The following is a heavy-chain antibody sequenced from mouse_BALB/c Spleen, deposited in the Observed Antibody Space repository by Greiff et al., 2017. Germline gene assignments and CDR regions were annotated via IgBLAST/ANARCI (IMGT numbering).Heavy chain of an antibody. D-gene: IGHD2-1*01. J-gene: IGHJ1*01. V-gene: IGHV2-2*02. Sequence: QVQLQQSGPGLVQPSQSLSITCTVSGFSLTSYGVHWVRQSPGKGLEWLGVIWSGGSTDYNAAFISRLSISKDNSKSQVFFIMNSLQANDTAIYYCARIGNYAWYFDVWGAGTTVTVSS. CDR3: ARIGNYAWYFDV. CDR1: GFSLTSYG. CDR2: IWSGGST.